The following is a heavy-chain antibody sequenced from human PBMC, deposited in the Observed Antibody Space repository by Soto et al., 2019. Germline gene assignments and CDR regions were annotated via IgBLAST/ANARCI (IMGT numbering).Heavy chain of an antibody. V-gene: IGHV3-23*01. CDR2: LSGSGTST. Sequence: GGSLRLSCAASGFSFVNYAMNWVRQAPGKGLEWVSGLSGSGTSTYYADSVKGRFTISRDNSRDTLFLQMNSLTADDTAVYYCARVDYGDDPDFDYWGQGTLVTVSS. D-gene: IGHD4-17*01. CDR1: GFSFVNYA. CDR3: ARVDYGDDPDFDY. J-gene: IGHJ4*02.